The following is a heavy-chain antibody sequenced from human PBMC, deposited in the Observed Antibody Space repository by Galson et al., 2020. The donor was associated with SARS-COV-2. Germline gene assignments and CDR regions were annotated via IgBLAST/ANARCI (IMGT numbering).Heavy chain of an antibody. CDR1: GVSFKTYG. Sequence: GESLKISCKVSGVSFKTYGISWVRQAPGEGLEWMGWSSGYSGGYSDHTKYAEKFRGRVTMSTDTSTNTAYMELRGLRSDDTAVYYCARDDYIAEPSTDGVNWLDVWGQGTLVTVSS. CDR3: ARDDYIAEPSTDGVNWLDV. CDR2: SSGYSGGYSDHT. V-gene: IGHV1-18*04. J-gene: IGHJ4*02. D-gene: IGHD4-4*01.